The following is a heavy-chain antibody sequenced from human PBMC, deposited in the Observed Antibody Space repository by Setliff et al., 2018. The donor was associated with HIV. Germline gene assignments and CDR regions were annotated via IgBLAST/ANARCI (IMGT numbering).Heavy chain of an antibody. J-gene: IGHJ4*02. CDR1: GYSLANYA. CDR2: MSGNNGNT. Sequence: ASVKVSCKASGYSLANYAISWVRQVPGHGLEWMGWMSGNNGNTKSAPKVQGRLTLATDLSTGTAYMELMSLTSDDTAVYYCARDGFYYGPGGFHNGGLDYWGQGTPVTVSS. CDR3: ARDGFYYGPGGFHNGGLDY. V-gene: IGHV1-18*04. D-gene: IGHD3-10*01.